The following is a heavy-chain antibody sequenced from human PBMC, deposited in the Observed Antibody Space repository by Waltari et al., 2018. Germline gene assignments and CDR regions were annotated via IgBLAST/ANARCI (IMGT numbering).Heavy chain of an antibody. J-gene: IGHJ2*01. CDR2: INSDGSST. V-gene: IGHV3-74*01. Sequence: EVQLVESGGGLVQPGGSLRLSCAASGFTFSSYWMHWVRQAPGKGLVWVSRINSDGSSTSYADSVKGRFTISRDNAKNTLYLQMNSLRAEDTAVYYCARGEELRYFDWLFPNWYFDLWGRGTLVTVSS. CDR3: ARGEELRYFDWLFPNWYFDL. D-gene: IGHD3-9*01. CDR1: GFTFSSYW.